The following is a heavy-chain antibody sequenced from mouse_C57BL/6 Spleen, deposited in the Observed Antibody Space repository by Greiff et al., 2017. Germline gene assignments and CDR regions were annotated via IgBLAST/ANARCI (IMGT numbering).Heavy chain of an antibody. CDR1: GYTFTSYW. CDR2: IDPSDSYT. Sequence: QVQLQQPGAELVMPGASVKLSCKASGYTFTSYWMHWVKQRPGQGLEWIGEIDPSDSYTNYNQKFKGKSTLTVDKSSSTAYMQLSSLTSEDSAVYYCARPTTRFYAMDYWGQGTSVTVSS. CDR3: ARPTTRFYAMDY. D-gene: IGHD2-10*01. J-gene: IGHJ4*01. V-gene: IGHV1-69*01.